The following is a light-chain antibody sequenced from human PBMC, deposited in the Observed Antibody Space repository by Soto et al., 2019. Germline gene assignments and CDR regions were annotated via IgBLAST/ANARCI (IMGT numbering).Light chain of an antibody. CDR2: EVT. V-gene: IGLV2-8*01. J-gene: IGLJ3*02. CDR3: SSYAASNNFYFV. Sequence: QSVLTPPPSASGSPGQSVTISCTGTSRDVGGYHYVSWYQQYPGRAPKLMIYEVTKRPSGVPDRFSGSKSGNTASLTVSGLQAEDEADYYCSSYAASNNFYFVFGGGTKLTVL. CDR1: SRDVGGYHY.